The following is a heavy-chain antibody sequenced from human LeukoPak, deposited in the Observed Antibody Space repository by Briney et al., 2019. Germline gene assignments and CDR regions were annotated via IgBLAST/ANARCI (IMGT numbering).Heavy chain of an antibody. Sequence: ASVKVSCKASGYTFTSYAMHWVRQAPGQRPEWMGWINAGNGNTKYSQKFQGRVTITRDTSASTAYMELSSLRSEDTAVYYCARVDEWFGELLGLDYWGQGTLVTVSS. D-gene: IGHD3-10*01. CDR1: GYTFTSYA. J-gene: IGHJ4*02. V-gene: IGHV1-3*01. CDR2: INAGNGNT. CDR3: ARVDEWFGELLGLDY.